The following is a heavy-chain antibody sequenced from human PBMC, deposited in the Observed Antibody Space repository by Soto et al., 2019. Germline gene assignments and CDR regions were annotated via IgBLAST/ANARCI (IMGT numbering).Heavy chain of an antibody. CDR1: GFTFISYG. Sequence: GGPLRLSCAASGFTFISYGMHWVSQAPGKGLEWVAVIWYDGSNKYYADSVKGRFTISRDNSKNTLYPQMNSLRAEDTAVYYCARERESWAVAGIQGRSGQGALPYYYYMDVWGKGTTVTVSS. D-gene: IGHD6-19*01. CDR2: IWYDGSNK. J-gene: IGHJ6*03. V-gene: IGHV3-33*01. CDR3: ARERESWAVAGIQGRSGQGALPYYYYMDV.